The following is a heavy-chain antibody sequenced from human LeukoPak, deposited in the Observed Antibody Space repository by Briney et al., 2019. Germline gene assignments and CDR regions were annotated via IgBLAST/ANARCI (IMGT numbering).Heavy chain of an antibody. J-gene: IGHJ3*02. V-gene: IGHV3-7*04. CDR3: AREYFDSSGYYDAFDI. CDR2: IKEDGSEK. Sequence: PGGSLRLSCAASGFTFRSYWMSWVRQAPGKGLEWVANIKEDGSEKYYVDSVKGRFTISRDDAKNSLNLQMNSLRAEDTAVYYCAREYFDSSGYYDAFDIWGQGTKVTVSS. D-gene: IGHD3-22*01. CDR1: GFTFRSYW.